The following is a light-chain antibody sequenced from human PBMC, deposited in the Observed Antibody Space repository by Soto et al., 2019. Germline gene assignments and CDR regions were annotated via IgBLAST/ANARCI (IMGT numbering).Light chain of an antibody. V-gene: IGLV2-14*01. Sequence: SSLTQPASLSGSPGQSITISCTGTSSDVGGYNYVSWYQQHPGKAPKLMIYEVSNRPSGVSNRFSGSKYGNTASLTISGLQAEDEADYYCSSYTSSSTLGVFGTGTKVTVL. CDR2: EVS. CDR3: SSYTSSSTLGV. CDR1: SSDVGGYNY. J-gene: IGLJ1*01.